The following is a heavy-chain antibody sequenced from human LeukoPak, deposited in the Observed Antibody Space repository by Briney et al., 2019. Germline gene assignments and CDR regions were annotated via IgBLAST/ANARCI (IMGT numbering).Heavy chain of an antibody. Sequence: PSETLSLTCAVYGGSFGGYYWSWIRQPPGKGLEWIAYIYDTGTTVSNPSLKSRVSMSLDRSKNEFSLQLTSVTAADTAVYYCAGIWYSSGYYFDYWGQGTLVTVSS. CDR1: GGSFGGYY. CDR3: AGIWYSSGYYFDY. V-gene: IGHV4-59*01. J-gene: IGHJ4*02. D-gene: IGHD6-19*01. CDR2: IYDTGTT.